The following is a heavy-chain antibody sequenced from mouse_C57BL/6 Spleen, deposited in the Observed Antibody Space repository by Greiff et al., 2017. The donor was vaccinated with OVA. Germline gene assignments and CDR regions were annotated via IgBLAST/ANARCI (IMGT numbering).Heavy chain of an antibody. CDR2: IYPSDSET. D-gene: IGHD2-4*01. Sequence: VQLQQPGAELVRPGSSVKLSCKASGYTFTSYWMDWVKQRPGQGLEWIGNIYPSDSETHYNQKFKDKATLTVDKSSSTAYMQLSSLTSEDSAVYYCAREDDYDVARFAYWGQGTLVTVSA. J-gene: IGHJ3*01. CDR3: AREDDYDVARFAY. V-gene: IGHV1-61*01. CDR1: GYTFTSYW.